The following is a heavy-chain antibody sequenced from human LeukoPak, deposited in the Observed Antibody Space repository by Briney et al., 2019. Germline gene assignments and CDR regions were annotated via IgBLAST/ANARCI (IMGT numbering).Heavy chain of an antibody. V-gene: IGHV4-39*01. CDR2: IYYGGSP. CDR1: GGSISTTTNS. J-gene: IGHJ4*02. D-gene: IGHD5-12*01. Sequence: SETLSLTCNVSGGSISTTTNSWGWAWIRQRPTKGLEWIGSIYYGGSPYYTSSLKSRVTISVDTSKNQFSLKLSSVTAADTAVYYCARLPLRSSKYYFDYWGQGTLVTVSS. CDR3: ARLPLRSSKYYFDY.